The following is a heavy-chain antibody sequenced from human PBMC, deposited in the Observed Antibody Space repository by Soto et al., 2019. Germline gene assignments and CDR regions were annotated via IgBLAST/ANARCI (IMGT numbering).Heavy chain of an antibody. D-gene: IGHD3-10*01. CDR1: GFTFSSYG. CDR3: ARYRSDYYGSGSYYGWFDP. Sequence: QVQLVESGGGVVQPGKSLRLSCAASGFTFSSYGMHWVRQAPGKGLEWVALIWYDGSNKYYADSVKGRFTISRDNSKNTLYLKMISLRAEDTAVYYCARYRSDYYGSGSYYGWFDPWGQGTLVTVSS. J-gene: IGHJ5*02. V-gene: IGHV3-33*01. CDR2: IWYDGSNK.